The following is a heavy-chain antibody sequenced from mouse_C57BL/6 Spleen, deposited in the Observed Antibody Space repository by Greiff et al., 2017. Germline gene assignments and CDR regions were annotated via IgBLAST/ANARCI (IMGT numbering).Heavy chain of an antibody. CDR1: GYTFTDYE. J-gene: IGHJ4*01. Sequence: QVQLQQSGAELVRPGASVTLSCKASGYTFTDYEMHWVKQTPVHGLEWIGAIDPETGGTAYNQKFKGKAILTADKSSSTAYMALRSLTSEDSAVYYCTRRFGHYSNYEGAMDYWGQGTSVTVSS. D-gene: IGHD2-5*01. CDR3: TRRFGHYSNYEGAMDY. V-gene: IGHV1-15*01. CDR2: IDPETGGT.